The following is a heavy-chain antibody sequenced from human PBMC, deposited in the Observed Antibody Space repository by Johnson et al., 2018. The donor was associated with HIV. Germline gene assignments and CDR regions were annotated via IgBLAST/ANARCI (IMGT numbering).Heavy chain of an antibody. J-gene: IGHJ3*02. D-gene: IGHD3-10*01. V-gene: IGHV3-25*03. CDR3: VRGEEGAFDI. CDR2: VNPNGDST. Sequence: VQLVESGGGLAKPAWSPRLSCAASHFIFSNYYMNYVRQAPGNGLELVGQVNPNGDSTYLIDSGKDRFNISRDNAKNTLFLQMTSLTAEDTAGFSCVRGEEGAFDIWGQGTMVTVSS. CDR1: HFIFSNYY.